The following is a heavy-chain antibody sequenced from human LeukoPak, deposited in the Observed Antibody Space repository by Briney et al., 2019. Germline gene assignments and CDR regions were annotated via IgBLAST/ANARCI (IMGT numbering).Heavy chain of an antibody. V-gene: IGHV3-9*01. CDR2: ISWNSGSI. CDR3: ARSSQGPYGDFDY. J-gene: IGHJ4*02. CDR1: GFTFDDYA. D-gene: IGHD4/OR15-4a*01. Sequence: GRSLRLSCAASGFTFDDYAMRWVRQAPGKGLEWVSGISWNSGSIGYADSVKGRFTISRDNAKNSLYLQMHSLRAEDTAFYYCARSSQGPYGDFDYWGQGTLVTVSS.